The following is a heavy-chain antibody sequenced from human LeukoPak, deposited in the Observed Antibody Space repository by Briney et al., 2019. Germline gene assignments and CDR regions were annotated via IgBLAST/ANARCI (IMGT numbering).Heavy chain of an antibody. CDR2: IYYTGNT. Sequence: SETLSLTCTVSGGSISSYYWSWIRQPPGKGLEWIGYIYYTGNTNDNPSLKSRVTVSMDTSKNQFSLKLTSVTAADTAVYYCARSPPMGNDYGDYVVDWFDPWGQGTLVTVSS. J-gene: IGHJ5*02. CDR1: GGSISSYY. D-gene: IGHD4-17*01. V-gene: IGHV4-59*01. CDR3: ARSPPMGNDYGDYVVDWFDP.